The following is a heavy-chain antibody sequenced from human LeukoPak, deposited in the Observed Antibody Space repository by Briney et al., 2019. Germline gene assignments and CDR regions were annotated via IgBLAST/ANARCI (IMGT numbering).Heavy chain of an antibody. CDR1: GYTFTSYG. J-gene: IGHJ4*02. Sequence: ASVKVSCKASGYTFTSYGISWVRQAPGQGLEWMGWISAYNGNTNYAQKFQGRVTMTRNTSISTAYMELSRLRSADTAVYYCARSPHILTGENFDYWGQGTLLTVSS. V-gene: IGHV1-18*01. D-gene: IGHD3-9*01. CDR2: ISAYNGNT. CDR3: ARSPHILTGENFDY.